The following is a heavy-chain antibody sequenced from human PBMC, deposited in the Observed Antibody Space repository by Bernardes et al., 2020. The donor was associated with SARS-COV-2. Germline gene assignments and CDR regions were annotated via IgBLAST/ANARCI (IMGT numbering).Heavy chain of an antibody. CDR2: IRRKAYGGTK. D-gene: IGHD1-1*01. J-gene: IGHJ5*02. V-gene: IGHV3-49*03. CDR1: GFIFGDYV. Sequence: GGSLRLSCVTSGFIFGDYVMTWFRQAPGKGLEWVGSIRRKAYGGTKEYAASVKGRFTISRDDSDNIAYLQMNIIRSEDTAVYYCSRDEYCSDNNCQRGWFDPWGQGTLVTVS. CDR3: SRDEYCSDNNCQRGWFDP.